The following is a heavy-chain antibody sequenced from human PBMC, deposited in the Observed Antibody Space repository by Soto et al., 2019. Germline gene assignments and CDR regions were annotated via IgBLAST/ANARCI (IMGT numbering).Heavy chain of an antibody. CDR2: ITAGNGNT. Sequence: QVQLVQSGAEVKKPGASVKVSCKSSGYTFTRYAMPGPRQAPGQRLEWMQWITAGNGNTKYSQKFQGRGDITRDTSATTAYMELSRLRSEDTAVNYWARDVGATGHWGQGTLVTVSS. D-gene: IGHD1-26*01. CDR1: GYTFTRYA. CDR3: ARDVGATGH. V-gene: IGHV1-3*01. J-gene: IGHJ4*02.